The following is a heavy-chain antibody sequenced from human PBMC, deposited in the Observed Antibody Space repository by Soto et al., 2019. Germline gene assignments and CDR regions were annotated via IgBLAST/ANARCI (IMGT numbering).Heavy chain of an antibody. CDR1: GYTFTSYA. CDR2: INAGNGNT. V-gene: IGHV1-3*01. CDR3: ARDDYGDPRLNWFDP. J-gene: IGHJ5*02. D-gene: IGHD4-17*01. Sequence: GASVKVSCKASGYTFTSYAMHWVRQAPGQRLEWMGWINAGNGNTKYSQKFQGRVTITRDTSASTAYMELSSLRSEDTAVYYCARDDYGDPRLNWFDPWGQGTLVTVSS.